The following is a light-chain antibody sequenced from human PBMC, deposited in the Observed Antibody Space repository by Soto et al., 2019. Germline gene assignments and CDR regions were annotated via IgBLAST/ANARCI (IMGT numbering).Light chain of an antibody. V-gene: IGLV8-61*01. CDR1: SGSVSTDDY. Sequence: QAVVTQEPSFSVSPGGTVTLTCGLSSGSVSTDDYPGWYQQTPGQAPRALIYNTYTRSSGVPDRFSGSIVRNKAALTITGAQADDESDYYCVLYMGRGIWVFGGGTKLTVL. CDR2: NTY. CDR3: VLYMGRGIWV. J-gene: IGLJ3*02.